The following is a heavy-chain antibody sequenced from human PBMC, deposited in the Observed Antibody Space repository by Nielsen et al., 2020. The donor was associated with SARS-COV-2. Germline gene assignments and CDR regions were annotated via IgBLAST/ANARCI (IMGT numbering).Heavy chain of an antibody. V-gene: IGHV4-34*01. J-gene: IGHJ3*01. Sequence: GSLRLSCAVYGGSFSDYYWTWIRQPPGKGLEWIGEVDRGGITTYNPSLKNRVTLSVDTSKNQFSLKLASATAADTAVYYCAREEAYCTGDCPRDAFAVWGQGTLVTVSS. CDR2: VDRGGIT. CDR1: GGSFSDYY. CDR3: AREEAYCTGDCPRDAFAV. D-gene: IGHD2-21*02.